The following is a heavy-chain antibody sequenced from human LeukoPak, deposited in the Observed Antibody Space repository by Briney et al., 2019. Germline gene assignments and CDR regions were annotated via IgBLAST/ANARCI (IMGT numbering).Heavy chain of an antibody. V-gene: IGHV1-24*01. CDR2: VDPESGAA. J-gene: IGHJ4*02. CDR3: ATGPTMPEPDTSPGLLDF. D-gene: IGHD2-2*01. CDR1: GYSLTELS. Sequence: GASVKVSYKVSGYSLTELSTHWVRQAPGKGLEWMGGVDPESGAAMYAQKLQGRVTMTEDTSTDTAYMELNSLTSDDTAVYYCATGPTMPEPDTSPGLLDFWGQGTLVTVSS.